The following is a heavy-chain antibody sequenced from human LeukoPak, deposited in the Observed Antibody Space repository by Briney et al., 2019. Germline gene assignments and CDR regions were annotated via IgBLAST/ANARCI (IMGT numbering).Heavy chain of an antibody. CDR1: GGSISSYY. V-gene: IGHV4-4*07. J-gene: IGHJ4*02. CDR3: ARLDGSGTRGILDY. Sequence: SETLSLTCTVSGGSISSYYWSWIRQPAGKGLEWIGRIYTSGSTNYNPSLKSRLTISLDTFKNQFSLRLSSVTAADTAVYYCARLDGSGTRGILDYWGQGTLVTVSS. D-gene: IGHD3-10*01. CDR2: IYTSGST.